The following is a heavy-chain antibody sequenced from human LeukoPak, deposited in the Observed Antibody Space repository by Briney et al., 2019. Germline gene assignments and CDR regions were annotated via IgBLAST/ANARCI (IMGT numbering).Heavy chain of an antibody. CDR2: IWYDGSNG. J-gene: IGHJ4*02. CDR1: GFTFSNYG. V-gene: IGHV3-33*06. CDR3: AKDETGTTGYSSSCFDY. D-gene: IGHD6-13*01. Sequence: PGRSLRLSCAASGFTFSNYGMHWVRQAPGKGLEWVAVIWYDGSNGYYADSVKGRFTISRDNSRNTLYLQMNSLRAEDTAVYYCAKDETGTTGYSSSCFDYWGQGTLVTVSS.